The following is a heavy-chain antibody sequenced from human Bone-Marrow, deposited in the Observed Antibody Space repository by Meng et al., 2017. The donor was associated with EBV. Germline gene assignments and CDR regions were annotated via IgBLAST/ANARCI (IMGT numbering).Heavy chain of an antibody. CDR2: MNPNSGNT. D-gene: IGHD3-22*01. CDR3: ARHPGEYYSDTSGFETYFDS. J-gene: IGHJ4*02. V-gene: IGHV1-8*01. CDR1: GYTFTSYD. Sequence: QVQLVQSGAEVKKPGASVKVSCKASGYTFTSYDINWVRQATGQGLEWMGWMNPNSGNTGYAQKFQGRVTMTRNTSISTAYMELSSLTFEDTAVYYCARHPGEYYSDTSGFETYFDSWGQGTLVTVSS.